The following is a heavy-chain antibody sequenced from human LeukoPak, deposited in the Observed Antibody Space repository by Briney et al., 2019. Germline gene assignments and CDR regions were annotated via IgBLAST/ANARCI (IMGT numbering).Heavy chain of an antibody. D-gene: IGHD2-21*01. V-gene: IGHV4-30-2*01. CDR1: GGSISSGGYS. J-gene: IGHJ6*02. CDR3: ASSRDYYTMDV. CDR2: IYHSGST. Sequence: SQTLSLTCAVSGGSISSGGYSWSWIRQPPGEGLEWIGYIYHSGSTYYNPSLKSRVTISVDTSKNQFFLKLSSVTAADTAVYYCASSRDYYTMDVWGQGTTVTVSS.